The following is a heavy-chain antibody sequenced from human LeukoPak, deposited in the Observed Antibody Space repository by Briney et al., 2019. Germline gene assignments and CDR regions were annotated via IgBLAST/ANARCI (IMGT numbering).Heavy chain of an antibody. D-gene: IGHD6-19*01. Sequence: PGGSLRLSCATSGFTFTTFWMHWVRQAPGKGLVWVSRINHDGTSANYADSVKGRFTISRDNAKNTVYLQMNSLRGEDTAVYYCARDQNGRYSSGWVDYWGQGTLVTVSS. J-gene: IGHJ4*02. CDR3: ARDQNGRYSSGWVDY. V-gene: IGHV3-74*01. CDR2: INHDGTSA. CDR1: GFTFTTFW.